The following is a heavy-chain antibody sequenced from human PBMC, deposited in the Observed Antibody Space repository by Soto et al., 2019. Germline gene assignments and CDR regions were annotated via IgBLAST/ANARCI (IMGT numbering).Heavy chain of an antibody. D-gene: IGHD1-26*01. V-gene: IGHV6-1*01. Sequence: SQTLSLTCAISGDSVSSNTAASNWIRQSPSRGLEWLGRTYYRSKWYNDYAVSVKSRITINTDTSKNQFSLQLNSVTPEDTALYYCVRDVGFDFDYWGLGTLVTVSS. CDR2: TYYRSKWYN. CDR3: VRDVGFDFDY. J-gene: IGHJ4*02. CDR1: GDSVSSNTAA.